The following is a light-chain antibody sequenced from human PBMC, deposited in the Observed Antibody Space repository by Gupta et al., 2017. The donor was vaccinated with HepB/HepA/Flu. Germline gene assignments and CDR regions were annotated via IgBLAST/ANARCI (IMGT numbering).Light chain of an antibody. CDR2: YDS. Sequence: SSVLTQPPPVSVAPGKTARITCGGNNIGSNSVDWYQQKPGQAPVLVIYYDSDRPSGIPAGFSGSTSGNTATFTTSRVEAGDEADYYCQVWDSSNNHPGVFGGGTKLTVL. V-gene: IGLV3-21*04. CDR1: NIGSNS. CDR3: QVWDSSNNHPGV. J-gene: IGLJ2*01.